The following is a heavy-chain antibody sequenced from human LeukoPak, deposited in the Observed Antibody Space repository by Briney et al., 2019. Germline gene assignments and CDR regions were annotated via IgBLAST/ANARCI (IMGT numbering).Heavy chain of an antibody. CDR2: ISAYNGNT. Sequence: ASVKVSRKASGYTFTSYGISWVRQAPGQGLEWMGWISAYNGNTNYAQKLQGRVTMTTDTSTSTAYMELRSLRSDDTAVYYCARDLTTVTIWMSGWFDPWGQGTLVTVSS. J-gene: IGHJ5*02. D-gene: IGHD4-17*01. CDR3: ARDLTTVTIWMSGWFDP. CDR1: GYTFTSYG. V-gene: IGHV1-18*01.